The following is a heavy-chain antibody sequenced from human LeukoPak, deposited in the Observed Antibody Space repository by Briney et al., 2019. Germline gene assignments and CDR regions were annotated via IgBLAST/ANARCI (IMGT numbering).Heavy chain of an antibody. CDR2: ISYDGSNK. CDR1: GFTFSSYG. Sequence: GGSLRLSCTASGFTFSSYGMHWVRQAPGKGLEWVAVISYDGSNKYYADSVKGRFTISRDNSKNTLYLQMNSLRAEDTAVYYCARDPVLRFLEWSLPYFDYWGQGTLVTVSS. CDR3: ARDPVLRFLEWSLPYFDY. D-gene: IGHD3-3*01. J-gene: IGHJ4*02. V-gene: IGHV3-30*19.